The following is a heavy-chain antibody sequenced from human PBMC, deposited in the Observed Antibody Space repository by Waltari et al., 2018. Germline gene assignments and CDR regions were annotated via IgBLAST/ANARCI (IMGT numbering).Heavy chain of an antibody. Sequence: QVQLVQSGPEMKKPGASVKVSCKTSGYNFVAYGISWVRQAPGQGLEWMGYSTTYNGKAKYAEKFQGRFTLSTDTSTSTAYLEVRSLTPDDTAVYYCARDRIRKDFWGQGALVTVSS. CDR1: GYNFVAYG. CDR3: ARDRIRKDF. CDR2: STTYNGKA. V-gene: IGHV1-18*01. J-gene: IGHJ4*02. D-gene: IGHD3-10*01.